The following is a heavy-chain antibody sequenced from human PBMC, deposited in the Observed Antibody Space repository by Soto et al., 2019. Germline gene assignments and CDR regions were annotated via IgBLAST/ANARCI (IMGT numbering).Heavy chain of an antibody. J-gene: IGHJ6*02. CDR1: GFTFSSYA. Sequence: GGSLRLSCAASGFTFSSYAMSWVRQAPGKGLEWVSAISGSGGSTCYADSVKGRFTISRDNSKNTLYLQMNSLRAEDTAVYYCAKDLEPGVIVVVVATYGMDVWGQGTTVTVSS. CDR3: AKDLEPGVIVVVVATYGMDV. CDR2: ISGSGGST. V-gene: IGHV3-23*01. D-gene: IGHD2-15*01.